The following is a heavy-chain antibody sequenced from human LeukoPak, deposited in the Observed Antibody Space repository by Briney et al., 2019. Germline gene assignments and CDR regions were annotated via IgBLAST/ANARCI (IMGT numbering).Heavy chain of an antibody. Sequence: GASVKVSCKASGYTFTSYGISWVRQAPGQGLEWMGWINPNSGGTNYAQKFQGRVTMTRDTSISTAYMELSRLRSDDTAVYYCARGGGYYDSSGYYWNFDYWGQGTLVTVSS. CDR1: GYTFTSYG. CDR3: ARGGGYYDSSGYYWNFDY. J-gene: IGHJ4*02. V-gene: IGHV1-2*02. D-gene: IGHD3-22*01. CDR2: INPNSGGT.